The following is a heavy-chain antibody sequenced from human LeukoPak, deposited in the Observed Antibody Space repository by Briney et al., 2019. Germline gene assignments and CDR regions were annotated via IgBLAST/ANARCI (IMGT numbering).Heavy chain of an antibody. Sequence: GGSLRLSCAASGFTFSSYSMNWVRQAPGKGLEWVSSISSSSSYIYYADSVKGRFTISRDNAKNSLYLQMNSLRAEDTAVYYCARGYHQMADFDYWGQGTLVTVSS. J-gene: IGHJ4*02. CDR1: GFTFSSYS. D-gene: IGHD5-24*01. CDR2: ISSSSSYI. CDR3: ARGYHQMADFDY. V-gene: IGHV3-21*01.